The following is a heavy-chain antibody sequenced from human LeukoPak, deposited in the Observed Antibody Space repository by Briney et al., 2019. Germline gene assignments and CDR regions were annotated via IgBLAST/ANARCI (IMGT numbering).Heavy chain of an antibody. D-gene: IGHD1/OR15-1a*01. CDR3: ARGTGFDP. J-gene: IGHJ5*02. V-gene: IGHV4-38-2*02. CDR2: IYHSGST. CDR1: GYSISSISSTYY. Sequence: SETLSLTCTVSGYSISSISSTYYWGWVRQSPGKGLEWIGSIYHSGSTYYNPSLQSRVTISIDTSKNQFSLKLSSVTAADTAVYYCARGTGFDPWGQGTLVTVSS.